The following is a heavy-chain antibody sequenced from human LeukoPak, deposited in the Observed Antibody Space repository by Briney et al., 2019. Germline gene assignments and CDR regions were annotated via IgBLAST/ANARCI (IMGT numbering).Heavy chain of an antibody. CDR3: ARGRVLYDSTGYNY. D-gene: IGHD3-22*01. Sequence: SETLSLTCAVYGGSFSGYYRSWVRQPPGKGLEWIGEINHWGSTNYNPSLKSRVTISVDTSKNQFSLNLNSVTAADTAVYYCARGRVLYDSTGYNYWGQGTLVTLSS. V-gene: IGHV4-34*01. CDR1: GGSFSGYY. J-gene: IGHJ4*02. CDR2: INHWGST.